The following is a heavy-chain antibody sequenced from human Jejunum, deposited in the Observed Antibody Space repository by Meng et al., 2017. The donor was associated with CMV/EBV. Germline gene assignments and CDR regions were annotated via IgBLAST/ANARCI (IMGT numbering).Heavy chain of an antibody. CDR3: AYGDLLS. D-gene: IGHD4-17*01. V-gene: IGHV3-23*01. CDR2: INGNGGAT. Sequence: EVQLLESGGGLVQPGGSLRLSCAASAFDFSNSAMTWARQASGQGLEWVSGINGNGGATYYADSVKGRFTISRDNSRNTVYLQMNSLRADDTALYYCAYGDLLSCGQGTLVTVSS. CDR1: AFDFSNSA. J-gene: IGHJ5*02.